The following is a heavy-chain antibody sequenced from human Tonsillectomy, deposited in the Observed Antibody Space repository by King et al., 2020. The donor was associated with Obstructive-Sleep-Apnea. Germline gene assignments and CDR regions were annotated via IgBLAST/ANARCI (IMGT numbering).Heavy chain of an antibody. J-gene: IGHJ4*02. V-gene: IGHV4-30-4*01. CDR2: IYYSGNS. CDR1: GGSISSGDYF. D-gene: IGHD4-17*01. Sequence: VQLQESGPGLVKPSQTLSLTCTVSGGSISSGDYFWNWIRQPPGKGLEWSGYIYYSGNSYYNPSLRSRVTISVDTAKNQFSLKLSSVAAADTAVYYCARDRVDYGDYYFDYWGQGTLVTVSS. CDR3: ARDRVDYGDYYFDY.